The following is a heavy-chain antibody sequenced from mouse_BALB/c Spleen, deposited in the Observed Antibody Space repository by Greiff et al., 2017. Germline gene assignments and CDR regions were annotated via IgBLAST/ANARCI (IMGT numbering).Heavy chain of an antibody. J-gene: IGHJ2*01. CDR2: IRNKANGYTT. CDR1: GFTFTDYY. CDR3: ARDMSDGYYDY. D-gene: IGHD2-3*01. V-gene: IGHV7-3*02. Sequence: EVKVVESGGGLVQPGGSLRLSCATSGFTFTDYYMSWVRQPPGKALEWLGFIRNKANGYTTEYSASVKGRFTISRDNSQSILYLQMNTLRAEDSATYYCARDMSDGYYDYWGQGTTLTVSS.